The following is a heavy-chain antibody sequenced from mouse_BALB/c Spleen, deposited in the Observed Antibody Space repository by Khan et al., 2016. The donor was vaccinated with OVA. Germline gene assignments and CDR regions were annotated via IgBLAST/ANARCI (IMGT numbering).Heavy chain of an antibody. V-gene: IGHV2-9*02. CDR2: IWAGVST. Sequence: QMQLEESGPGLVAPSQSLSITCTVSGFSLTSYGVHLVHQPPGKGLEWLGVIWAGVSTNYNSTLMSRLSISKDNSKSQVFLKMNSLQTDDPAMYYCARLEDIWGQGTTLTVSS. D-gene: IGHD1-3*01. CDR3: ARLEDI. J-gene: IGHJ2*01. CDR1: GFSLTSYG.